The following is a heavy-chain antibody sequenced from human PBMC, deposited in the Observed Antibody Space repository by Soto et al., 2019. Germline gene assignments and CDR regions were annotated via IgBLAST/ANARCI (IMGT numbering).Heavy chain of an antibody. CDR1: GGTFSSYA. Sequence: SVKVSCKASGGTFSSYAISWVRQAPGQGLEWMGGIIPIFGTANYAQKFQGRVTITADESTSTAYMELSSLRSEDTAVYYCASSTYYYDSSGYYFRPDAFDIWGQGTMVTVSS. CDR2: IIPIFGTA. CDR3: ASSTYYYDSSGYYFRPDAFDI. V-gene: IGHV1-69*13. J-gene: IGHJ3*02. D-gene: IGHD3-22*01.